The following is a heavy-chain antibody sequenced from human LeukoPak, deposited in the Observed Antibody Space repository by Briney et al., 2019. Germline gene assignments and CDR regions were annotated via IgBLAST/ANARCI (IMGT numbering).Heavy chain of an antibody. J-gene: IGHJ4*02. CDR3: ARVVFSGRSFGGFGM. D-gene: IGHD3-16*01. Sequence: PGGSLRLSCAASGFTFSSYSMNWVRQAPGKGLEWVSSISSSSSYIYYADSVKGRFTTSRDNAKNSLYLQMNSLRAEDTAVYYCARVVFSGRSFGGFGMWGQGTLVTVSS. V-gene: IGHV3-21*01. CDR1: GFTFSSYS. CDR2: ISSSSSYI.